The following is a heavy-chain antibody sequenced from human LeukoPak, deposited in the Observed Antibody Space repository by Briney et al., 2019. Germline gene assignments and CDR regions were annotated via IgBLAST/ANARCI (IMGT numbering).Heavy chain of an antibody. Sequence: GESLRLSCAASEFTVSSKYMSWVRQAPGKGLEWVSVIYGVGSTYYADSVKGRFTISRDNSKNTVYLQMNSLRVEDTAVYYCARDRGVTLSTVDWYFDLWGRGTLVIVSS. D-gene: IGHD5/OR15-5a*01. J-gene: IGHJ2*01. CDR2: IYGVGST. CDR1: EFTVSSKY. CDR3: ARDRGVTLSTVDWYFDL. V-gene: IGHV3-66*01.